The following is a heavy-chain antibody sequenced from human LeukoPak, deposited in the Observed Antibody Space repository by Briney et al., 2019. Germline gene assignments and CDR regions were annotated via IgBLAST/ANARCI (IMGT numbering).Heavy chain of an antibody. V-gene: IGHV3-30*18. D-gene: IGHD3-22*01. CDR1: GFTFSTHG. J-gene: IGHJ4*02. CDR2: ISYDGSNK. CDR3: AKVVYDSSGYVDY. Sequence: GGSLRLSCVVSGFTFSTHGFHWVRQAPGKGLEWVAVISYDGSNKYYADSVKGRFTISRDNSKNTLYLQMNSLRAEDTAVYYCAKVVYDSSGYVDYWGQGTLVTVSS.